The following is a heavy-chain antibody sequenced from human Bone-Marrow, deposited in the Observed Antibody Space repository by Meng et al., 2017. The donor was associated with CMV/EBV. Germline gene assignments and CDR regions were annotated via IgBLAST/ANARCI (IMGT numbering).Heavy chain of an antibody. CDR3: ARFPRGGYYYYGMDV. D-gene: IGHD2-15*01. J-gene: IGHJ6*02. V-gene: IGHV3-21*01. CDR2: ISSSSYI. Sequence: GGSLRLSCAASGFTFSSYSMNWVRQAPGKGLEWVSSISSSSYIYYADSVKGRFTISRDNAKNSLYLQMNSLRAEDTAVYYCARFPRGGYYYYGMDVWGQGTTVTVSS. CDR1: GFTFSSYS.